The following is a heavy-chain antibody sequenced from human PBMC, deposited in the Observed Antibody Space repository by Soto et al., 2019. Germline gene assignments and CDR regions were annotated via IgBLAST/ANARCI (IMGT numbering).Heavy chain of an antibody. CDR1: GFTFDDYA. V-gene: IGHV3-9*01. Sequence: EVQLVESGGGLVQPGRSLRLSCAASGFTFDDYAMHWVRQAPGKGLEWVSGISWNSGSMGYAASVKGLFTISRDNAKNSLYLQINSLRAEDTALYYFAKDIGYGDYAEVARYWGQGTLVTLSS. CDR3: AKDIGYGDYAEVARY. CDR2: ISWNSGSM. J-gene: IGHJ4*02. D-gene: IGHD4-17*01.